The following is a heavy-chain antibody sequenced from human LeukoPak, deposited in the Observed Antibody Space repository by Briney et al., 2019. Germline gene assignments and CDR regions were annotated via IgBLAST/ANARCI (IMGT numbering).Heavy chain of an antibody. D-gene: IGHD4-17*01. CDR1: GYTFTGYY. CDR3: ARGTTVTTPFDY. J-gene: IGHJ4*02. Sequence: GASVKVSCKASGYTFTGYYIHWVRQAPGQGLEWMGWISPNSGGRNYAQKFQGRVTMTRDTSVSTAHMELSNVRSDDTAVYYCARGTTVTTPFDYWGQGTLVTVS. V-gene: IGHV1-2*02. CDR2: ISPNSGGR.